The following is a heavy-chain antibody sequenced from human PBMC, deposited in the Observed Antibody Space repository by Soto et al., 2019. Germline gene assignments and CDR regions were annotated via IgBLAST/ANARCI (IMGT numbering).Heavy chain of an antibody. D-gene: IGHD6-19*01. Sequence: GSLRLSCAASGFTFSSYAMSWVRQAPGKGLEWVSAISGSGGSTYYADSVKGRFTISRDNSKNTLYLQMNSLRAEDTAVYYCAKGSEQWLVRMHPYFDYWGQGTLVTVSS. CDR2: ISGSGGST. CDR3: AKGSEQWLVRMHPYFDY. V-gene: IGHV3-23*01. CDR1: GFTFSSYA. J-gene: IGHJ4*02.